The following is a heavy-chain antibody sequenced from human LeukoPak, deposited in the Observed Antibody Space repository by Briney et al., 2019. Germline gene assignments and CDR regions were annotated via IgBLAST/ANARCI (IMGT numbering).Heavy chain of an antibody. D-gene: IGHD3-22*01. V-gene: IGHV4-59*01. CDR1: GGSISSYY. CDR3: ASFDKYYYDSSGYYRLDY. J-gene: IGHJ4*02. CDR2: ICYSGST. Sequence: SETLSLTCTVSGGSISSYYWSWIRQPPGKGLEWIGYICYSGSTNYNPSLKSRVTISVDTSKNQFSLKLSSVTAADTAVYYCASFDKYYYDSSGYYRLDYWGQGTLVTVSS.